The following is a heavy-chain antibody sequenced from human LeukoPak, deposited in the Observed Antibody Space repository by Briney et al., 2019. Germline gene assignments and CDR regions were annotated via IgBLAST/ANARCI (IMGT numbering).Heavy chain of an antibody. D-gene: IGHD1-26*01. CDR1: GYTFTGYY. Sequence: ASVKVSCKASGYTFTGYYMHWVRQAPGQGLEWMGWINPNSGGTNYAQKFQGRVTMTRDTSIHTAYMELSRLRSDHTAVYHCASPYIVGAPDAFDIWGQGTIVTVSS. J-gene: IGHJ3*02. CDR3: ASPYIVGAPDAFDI. CDR2: INPNSGGT. V-gene: IGHV1-2*02.